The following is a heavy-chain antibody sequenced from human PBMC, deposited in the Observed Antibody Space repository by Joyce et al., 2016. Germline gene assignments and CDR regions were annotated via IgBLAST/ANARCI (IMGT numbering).Heavy chain of an antibody. Sequence: QVQLVQSGADMKKPGASVKVSCKASGYTFTGDYIHWVRQAPGQGLEWMGWINPNSGGTNFTQQFQGRVTMTRDTSISTAYMELSRLRSDDTAVYYCATESPGKDAFDTWGQGTMVTVSS. V-gene: IGHV1-2*02. D-gene: IGHD3-10*01. CDR2: INPNSGGT. J-gene: IGHJ3*02. CDR1: GYTFTGDY. CDR3: ATESPGKDAFDT.